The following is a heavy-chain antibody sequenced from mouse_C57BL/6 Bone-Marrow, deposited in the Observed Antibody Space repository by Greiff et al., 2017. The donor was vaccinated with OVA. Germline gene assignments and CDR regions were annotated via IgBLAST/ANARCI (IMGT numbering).Heavy chain of an antibody. CDR2: ISSGGSYT. V-gene: IGHV5-6*01. CDR3: ARHGLLLAY. D-gene: IGHD6-1*01. CDR1: GYTFSSYG. J-gene: IGHJ3*01. Sequence: EVQLVESGGDLVKPGGSLKLSCAASGYTFSSYGMSWVRQTPDKRLEWVATISSGGSYTYYPDSVKGRFTISRDNAKNTLYLQMSSLKSEDTAMYYCARHGLLLAYWGQGTLVTVSA.